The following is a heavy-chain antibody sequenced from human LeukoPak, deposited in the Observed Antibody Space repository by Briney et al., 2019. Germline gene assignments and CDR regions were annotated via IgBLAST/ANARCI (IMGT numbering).Heavy chain of an antibody. V-gene: IGHV4-59*12. Sequence: SETLSLTCTVSSGSISSYYWSWIRQPPGKELEWIGYIHYSGTTNYNPSLNSRVTISLDASNKQLSLTLNSVTAADTAVYYCASLELIGEKRGAFHTWGQGTMVTVSS. CDR2: IHYSGTT. CDR3: ASLELIGEKRGAFHT. CDR1: SGSISSYY. J-gene: IGHJ3*02. D-gene: IGHD1-26*01.